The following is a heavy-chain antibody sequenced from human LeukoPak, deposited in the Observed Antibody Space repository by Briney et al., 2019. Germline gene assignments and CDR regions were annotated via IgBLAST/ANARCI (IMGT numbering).Heavy chain of an antibody. Sequence: ASVKVSCKASGYTFTTYGISWVRQAPGEGLEWMGWISGYNGNTNYAQKLQGRVTMTTDTSTSTAHMELRSLRSDDTAVYYCAREGVAATGLDYWGQGTLVTVSS. V-gene: IGHV1-18*01. CDR1: GYTFTTYG. CDR3: AREGVAATGLDY. D-gene: IGHD6-13*01. J-gene: IGHJ4*02. CDR2: ISGYNGNT.